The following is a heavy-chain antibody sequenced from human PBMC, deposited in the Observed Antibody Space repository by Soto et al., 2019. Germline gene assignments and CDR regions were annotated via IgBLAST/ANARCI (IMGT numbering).Heavy chain of an antibody. CDR1: GFTFSNFG. V-gene: IGHV3-23*01. J-gene: IGHJ6*02. Sequence: GGSLRLSCVASGFTFSNFGLNWVRQAPGKGLEWVSSISSSGGSTYYADSVKGRFTISRDNSKNTLYLQMNSLRAEDTAVYYCAKGGTSSPRGMDVWCQGTTVTVSS. CDR2: ISSSGGST. D-gene: IGHD2-2*01. CDR3: AKGGTSSPRGMDV.